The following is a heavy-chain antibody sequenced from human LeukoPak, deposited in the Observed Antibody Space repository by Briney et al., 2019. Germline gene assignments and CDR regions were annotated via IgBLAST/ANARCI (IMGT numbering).Heavy chain of an antibody. CDR2: ISGSGGST. V-gene: IGHV3-23*01. J-gene: IGHJ4*02. D-gene: IGHD1-1*01. CDR3: AKGLPRGYYFDY. CDR1: GFTFGNYA. Sequence: PGGSLRLSCAASGFTFGNYAMGWVRQAPGKGLEWVSTISGSGGSTYYADSVKGRFTISRDNSKNTLYLQMNSLRAEDTAVYYCAKGLPRGYYFDYWGQGTLVTVSS.